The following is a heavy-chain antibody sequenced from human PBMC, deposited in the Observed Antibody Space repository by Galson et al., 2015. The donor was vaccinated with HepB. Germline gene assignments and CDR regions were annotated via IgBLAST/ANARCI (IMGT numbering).Heavy chain of an antibody. CDR2: IIPIADTT. J-gene: IGHJ4*02. CDR3: ARELAIFPTAKYYFDF. D-gene: IGHD3-9*01. V-gene: IGHV1-46*01. CDR1: GYTFTNHY. Sequence: SVKVSCKASGYTFTNHYIHWVRQAPGQGLEWMGIIIPIADTTRHQEPFQAAQQFQGRVTLTRDTSTSTVYMELSSLRSEDTAVYYCARELAIFPTAKYYFDFWGQGTLVTVSS.